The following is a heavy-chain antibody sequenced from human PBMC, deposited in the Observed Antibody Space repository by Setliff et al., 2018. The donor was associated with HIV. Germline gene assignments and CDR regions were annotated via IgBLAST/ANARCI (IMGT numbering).Heavy chain of an antibody. CDR2: IYHSGST. J-gene: IGHJ4*02. CDR1: GYSISSGYY. Sequence: TSETLSLTCAVSGYSISSGYYWGWIRQPPGNGLEWIGSIYHSGSTYYNPSLKSRVTISVDTSKNQFSLKLSSVTAADTAVYYCATPGYSSSYFDYWGQGTLVTVSS. V-gene: IGHV4-38-2*01. D-gene: IGHD6-13*01. CDR3: ATPGYSSSYFDY.